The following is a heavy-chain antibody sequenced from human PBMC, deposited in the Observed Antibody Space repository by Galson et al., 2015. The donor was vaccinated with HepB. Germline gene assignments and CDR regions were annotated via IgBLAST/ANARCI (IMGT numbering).Heavy chain of an antibody. J-gene: IGHJ4*02. CDR2: INWDGDST. V-gene: IGHV3-43*01. Sequence: SLRLSCAASGFTFDDYTMHWVRQAPGKGLEWVSLINWDGDSTFDADSVKGRFTISRDNSKNSLYLQMNSLGTEDSALYYCTKDTSSGWSGGYFDYWGQGTLVTVSS. D-gene: IGHD6-19*01. CDR1: GFTFDDYT. CDR3: TKDTSSGWSGGYFDY.